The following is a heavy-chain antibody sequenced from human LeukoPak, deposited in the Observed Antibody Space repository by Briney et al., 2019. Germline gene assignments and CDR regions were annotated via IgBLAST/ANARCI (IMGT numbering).Heavy chain of an antibody. CDR3: ARGRPHGNDY. CDR1: GFTFSSYW. CDR2: IASDGSST. D-gene: IGHD4-23*01. Sequence: GGSLRLSCAASGFTFSSYWVNWVRQAPGKGLVWVSRIASDGSSTTYADSVKGRFSISRDNAKNTLYLQMNSLRVEDTAVYYCARGRPHGNDYWGQGTLVTVSS. V-gene: IGHV3-74*01. J-gene: IGHJ4*02.